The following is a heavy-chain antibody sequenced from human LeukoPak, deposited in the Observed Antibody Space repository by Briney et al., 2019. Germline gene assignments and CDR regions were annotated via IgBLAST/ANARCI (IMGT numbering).Heavy chain of an antibody. D-gene: IGHD5-18*01. CDR1: GFTFSSYS. CDR2: ISSSSYI. J-gene: IGHJ6*02. CDR3: ARAFGYSYAGYYGMDV. Sequence: GGSLRLSCAASGFTFSSYSMNWVRQAPGKGLEWVSSISSSSYIYYADSVKGRFTISRDNAKNSLYLQMNSLRAEDTAVYYCARAFGYSYAGYYGMDVWGQGTTVTVSS. V-gene: IGHV3-21*01.